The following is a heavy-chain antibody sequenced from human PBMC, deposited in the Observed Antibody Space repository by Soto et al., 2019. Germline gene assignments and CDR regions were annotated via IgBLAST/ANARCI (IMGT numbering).Heavy chain of an antibody. J-gene: IGHJ5*02. CDR1: GFTFSSYW. CDR2: IKQDGSEK. V-gene: IGHV3-7*03. D-gene: IGHD3-22*01. CDR3: AILNPTYYYDSSGYAWFDP. Sequence: GGSLRLSCSASGFTFSSYWMSWVRQAPGKGLEWVANIKQDGSEKYYVDSVKGRFTISRDNAKNSLYLQMNSLRAEDTAVYYCAILNPTYYYDSSGYAWFDPWGQGTLVTVS.